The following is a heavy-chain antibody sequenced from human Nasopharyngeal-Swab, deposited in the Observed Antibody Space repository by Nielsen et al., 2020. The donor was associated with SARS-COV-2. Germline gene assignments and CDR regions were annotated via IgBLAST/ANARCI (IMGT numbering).Heavy chain of an antibody. CDR3: ARVSTSNYYYYYGMDV. D-gene: IGHD4-11*01. Sequence: WIRQPPGKGLEWVSSISSSSYIYYADSVKGRFTISRDNAKNSLYLQMNSLRAEDTAVYYCARVSTSNYYYYYGMDVWGQGTTVTVSS. V-gene: IGHV3-69-1*01. CDR2: ISSSSYI. J-gene: IGHJ6*02.